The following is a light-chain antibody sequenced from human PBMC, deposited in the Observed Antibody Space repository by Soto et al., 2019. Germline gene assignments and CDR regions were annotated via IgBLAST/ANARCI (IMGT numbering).Light chain of an antibody. CDR3: QQYNNWPHT. CDR1: QSVSSN. Sequence: EIVMTQSPATLSVSPGERATLSCRSSQSVSSNLVWYQKKPGQAPRLRIYGASTRATGIPARFSGSGSGTEFTLTISSLPSEDFAVYYCQQYNNWPHTFGQGPKLEIK. CDR2: GAS. V-gene: IGKV3-15*01. J-gene: IGKJ2*01.